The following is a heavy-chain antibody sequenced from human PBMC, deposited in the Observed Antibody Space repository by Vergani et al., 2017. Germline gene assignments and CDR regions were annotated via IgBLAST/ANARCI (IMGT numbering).Heavy chain of an antibody. CDR3: AREGIDFWSGYRQVRGFDP. V-gene: IGHV1-2*02. J-gene: IGHJ5*02. Sequence: QVQLVQSGAEVKKPGASVKVSCKASGYTFTGYYMHWVRQAPGQGLEWMGWINPNSGGTNYAQKFQGRVTMTRDTSISTAYMELSRLRSDDTAVYYCAREGIDFWSGYRQVRGFDPWGQGTLVTVSS. D-gene: IGHD3-3*01. CDR2: INPNSGGT. CDR1: GYTFTGYY.